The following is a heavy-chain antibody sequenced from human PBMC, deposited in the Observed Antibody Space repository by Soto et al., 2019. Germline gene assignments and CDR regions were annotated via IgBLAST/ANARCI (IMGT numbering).Heavy chain of an antibody. D-gene: IGHD2-21*01. CDR2: ISANGAFD. J-gene: IGHJ4*02. CDR1: GFNFDDHA. V-gene: IGHV3-9*01. Sequence: EVQLVESGGGLVEPGRSLRLSCAASGFNFDDHAMNWVRLAPGKGLEWVSGISANGAFDGYANSVKGRFTISRDNAKNSLFLQTSSLRREDTAVYYCTRDIFRTITTVDYWGQGTLVTVSS. CDR3: TRDIFRTITTVDY.